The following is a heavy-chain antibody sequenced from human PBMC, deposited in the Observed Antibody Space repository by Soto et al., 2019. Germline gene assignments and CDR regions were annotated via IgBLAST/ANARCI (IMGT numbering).Heavy chain of an antibody. J-gene: IGHJ6*02. CDR3: ARDTPYYYDSSGYGYYGMDV. CDR1: GGSISSYY. D-gene: IGHD3-22*01. Sequence: SETLSLTCTDSGGSISSYYWSWIRQPAGKGLEWIGRIYTSGSTNYNPSLKSRVTMSVDTSKNQFSLKLSSVTAADTAVYYCARDTPYYYDSSGYGYYGMDVWGQGTTVTVSS. CDR2: IYTSGST. V-gene: IGHV4-4*07.